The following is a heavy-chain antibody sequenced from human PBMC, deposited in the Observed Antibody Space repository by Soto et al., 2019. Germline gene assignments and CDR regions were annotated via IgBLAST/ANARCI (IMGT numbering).Heavy chain of an antibody. CDR1: GYTFTGYY. Sequence: GASVKVSCKASGYTFTGYYMHWVRQAPGQGLEWMGWINPNSGGTNYAQKFQGWVTMTRDASISTAYMELSRLRSDDTAVYYCARSEYYDFWSGYFSGYYYYYGMDVWGQGTTVTVS. D-gene: IGHD3-3*01. J-gene: IGHJ6*02. V-gene: IGHV1-2*04. CDR3: ARSEYYDFWSGYFSGYYYYYGMDV. CDR2: INPNSGGT.